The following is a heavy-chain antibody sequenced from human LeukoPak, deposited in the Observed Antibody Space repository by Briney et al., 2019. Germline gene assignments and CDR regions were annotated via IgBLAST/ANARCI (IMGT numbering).Heavy chain of an antibody. D-gene: IGHD2-2*01. J-gene: IGHJ6*02. CDR3: ARGDIVIVPAANIHYYYGMVV. Sequence: GGSLRLSCAASGFTFSSYAMHWVRQAPGKGLGWVALISYDGSNKYYADSVQGRFTISRDNSKNTLYLQMNSLRAEDTAVYYCARGDIVIVPAANIHYYYGMVVWGQGTTVTVSS. V-gene: IGHV3-30*04. CDR2: ISYDGSNK. CDR1: GFTFSSYA.